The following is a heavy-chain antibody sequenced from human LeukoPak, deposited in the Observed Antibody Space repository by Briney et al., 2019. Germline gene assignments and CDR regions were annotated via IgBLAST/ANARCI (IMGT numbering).Heavy chain of an antibody. CDR2: ISSSGSTI. V-gene: IGHV3-48*03. Sequence: GGSLRLSCAASGFTFSSYEMNWVRQAPGKGLESVSYISSSGSTIYYADSVKGRFTISRDNTKNSLYLQMNSLRAEDTAVYYCARGPVGRDYYYYYMDVWGKGTTVTISS. CDR1: GFTFSSYE. CDR3: ARGPVGRDYYYYYMDV. D-gene: IGHD1-26*01. J-gene: IGHJ6*03.